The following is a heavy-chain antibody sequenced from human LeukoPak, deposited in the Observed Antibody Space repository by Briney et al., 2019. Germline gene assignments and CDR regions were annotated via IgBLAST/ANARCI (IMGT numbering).Heavy chain of an antibody. Sequence: GGSLRLSCAASGFTFSSYDMSWVRQAPGKGLEWVSASGGDGGSTYADSVKGRFTISRDNSKNALYLQMNSLRAEDTAVYYCARATQQWLVKLDYWGQGILVTVSS. V-gene: IGHV3-23*01. D-gene: IGHD6-19*01. CDR3: ARATQQWLVKLDY. CDR2: SGGDGGST. J-gene: IGHJ4*02. CDR1: GFTFSSYD.